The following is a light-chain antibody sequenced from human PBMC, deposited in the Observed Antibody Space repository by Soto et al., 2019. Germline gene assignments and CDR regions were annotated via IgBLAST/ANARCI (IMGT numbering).Light chain of an antibody. Sequence: QSVLTQPPSASGTPGQRVTISCSGSSSNIGGNTVNWYQQLPGAAPKLLMHSDDQRPSGVPARFSGSKSGTSASLAISGLRSEDEADYYCATWDDSLNGGVFGGGTKVTVL. CDR3: ATWDDSLNGGV. J-gene: IGLJ3*02. CDR1: SSNIGGNT. CDR2: SDD. V-gene: IGLV1-44*01.